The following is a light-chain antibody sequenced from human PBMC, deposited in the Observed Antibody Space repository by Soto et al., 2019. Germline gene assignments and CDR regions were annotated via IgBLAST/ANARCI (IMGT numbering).Light chain of an antibody. V-gene: IGLV1-40*01. CDR1: SSNIGAGYD. Sequence: QSVLTQPPSVPGAPGQRVTISCTGSSSNIGAGYDVHWYQHLPGTAPKLLIYDNTNRPSGVPERFSGSKSGTSASLAITGLQAEDEADYYCQSYDTSLSGGVFGGGTKVTVL. CDR3: QSYDTSLSGGV. CDR2: DNT. J-gene: IGLJ3*02.